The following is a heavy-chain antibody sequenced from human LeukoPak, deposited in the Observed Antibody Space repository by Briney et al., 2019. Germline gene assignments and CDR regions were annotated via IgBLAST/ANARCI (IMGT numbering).Heavy chain of an antibody. CDR1: GYTFTGYY. CDR3: ARGPHLKAFGFDS. CDR2: INPNSGGT. V-gene: IGHV1-2*02. Sequence: GASVKVSCKASGYTFTGYYMHWVRQAPGQGLEWMGWINPNSGGTNYAQKFQGRVTMTRDTSISTAYMGLSRLRSDGTAVYYCARGPHLKAFGFDSWGQGTLVTVSS. J-gene: IGHJ5*02.